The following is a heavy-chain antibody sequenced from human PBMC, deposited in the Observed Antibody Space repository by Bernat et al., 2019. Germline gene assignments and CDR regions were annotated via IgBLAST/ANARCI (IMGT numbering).Heavy chain of an antibody. J-gene: IGHJ6*02. Sequence: QVQLVESGRGVVQPGRSLRLSCAASGFTFSSYAMHWVRQAPGKGLEWVAVISYDGSNKYYADSVKGRFTISRDNSKNTLYLQMNSLRAEDTAVYYCARDLSSGWSLVTTDYYYYGMDVWGQGTTVTVSS. CDR3: ARDLSSGWSLVTTDYYYYGMDV. CDR1: GFTFSSYA. V-gene: IGHV3-30-3*01. CDR2: ISYDGSNK. D-gene: IGHD6-19*01.